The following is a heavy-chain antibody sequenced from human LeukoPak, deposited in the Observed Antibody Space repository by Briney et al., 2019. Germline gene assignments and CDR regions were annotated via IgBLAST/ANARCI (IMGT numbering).Heavy chain of an antibody. Sequence: PGGSLRLSCAASGFTFSSYGMHWVRQAPGKGLEWVAFIRYDGSNKYYADSVKGRFTISRDNSKNTLYLQMNSLRAEDTAVYYCAKRPRGNWNANWSFDYWGQGTLVTVSS. D-gene: IGHD1-1*01. CDR3: AKRPRGNWNANWSFDY. J-gene: IGHJ4*02. CDR2: IRYDGSNK. V-gene: IGHV3-30*02. CDR1: GFTFSSYG.